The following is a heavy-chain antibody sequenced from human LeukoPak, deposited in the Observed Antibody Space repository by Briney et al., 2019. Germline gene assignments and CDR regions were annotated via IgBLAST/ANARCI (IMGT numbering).Heavy chain of an antibody. CDR3: ARGDPFDY. CDR1: GDSISSGGYS. CDR2: LYYSGDT. D-gene: IGHD2-21*02. J-gene: IGHJ4*02. V-gene: IGHV4-30-4*07. Sequence: KSSETLSLTCAVSGDSISSGGYSWSWIRQPPGKGLEWIAYLYYSGDTYYNPSLNSRLSLSVDTSKNQLSLRLSSVTAADTAVYYCARGDPFDYWGQGTLVTVSS.